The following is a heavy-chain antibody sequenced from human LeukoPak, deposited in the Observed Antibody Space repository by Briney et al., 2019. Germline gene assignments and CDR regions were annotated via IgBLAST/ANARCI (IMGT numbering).Heavy chain of an antibody. D-gene: IGHD3-16*02. CDR1: WYPLNRGYH. J-gene: IGHJ4*02. CDR3: ARLSYRDDPYYFDY. CDR2: IFYPVSP. V-gene: IGHV4-38-2*01. Sequence: SEPVSLMYSLSWYPLNRGYHRGWVPQPPGKGLEWVGGIFYPVSPYSNTSLKRRVTISVDTSKNKFSLTLTAVTAADTAMYYSARLSYRDDPYYFDYWGQGILVTVSS.